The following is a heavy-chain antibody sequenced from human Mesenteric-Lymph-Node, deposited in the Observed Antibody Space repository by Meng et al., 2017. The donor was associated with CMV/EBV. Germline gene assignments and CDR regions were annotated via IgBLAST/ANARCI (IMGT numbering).Heavy chain of an antibody. CDR2: IYYSGST. J-gene: IGHJ6*02. CDR3: ARDRIVVVPAATPLYYYYGMDV. Sequence: SETLSLTCTVSGGSISSSSYYWGWIRQPPGKGLEWIGSIYYSGSTYYNLSLKSRVTISVDTSKNQFSLKLSSVTAADTAVYYCARDRIVVVPAATPLYYYYGMDVWGQGTTVTVSS. D-gene: IGHD2-2*01. CDR1: GGSISSSSYY. V-gene: IGHV4-39*07.